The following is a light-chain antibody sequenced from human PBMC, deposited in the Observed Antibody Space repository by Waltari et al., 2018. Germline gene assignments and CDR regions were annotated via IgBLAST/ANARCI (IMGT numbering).Light chain of an antibody. CDR1: QNVYTN. CDR3: QQYNTWPPLT. V-gene: IGKV3-15*01. CDR2: GAS. Sequence: EIVMTQSPATLSLSPGESATLSCRASQNVYTNLAWYQQKPGQAPRLLISGASARATGVPWRFRGSGSWTEFTLTISSLQSDDFAVYYCQQYNTWPPLTFGGGTRVDIK. J-gene: IGKJ4*01.